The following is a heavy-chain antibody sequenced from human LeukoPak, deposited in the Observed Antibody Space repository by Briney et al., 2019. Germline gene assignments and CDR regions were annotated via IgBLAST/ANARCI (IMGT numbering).Heavy chain of an antibody. CDR1: GYTFTSYD. Sequence: AASVKVSCKASGYTFTSYDINWVRQATGQGLEWMGWMYPNSGNTGYAQKFQGRVTMTRNTSISTAYMELSSLRSEDTAVYYCARGGFGLRLGELSLYGLDWFDPWGQGTLVTVSS. CDR3: ARGGFGLRLGELSLYGLDWFDP. D-gene: IGHD3-16*02. CDR2: MYPNSGNT. J-gene: IGHJ5*02. V-gene: IGHV1-8*01.